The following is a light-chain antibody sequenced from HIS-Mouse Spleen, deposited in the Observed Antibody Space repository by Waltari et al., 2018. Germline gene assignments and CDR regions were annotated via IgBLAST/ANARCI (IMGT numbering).Light chain of an antibody. CDR1: SSNIGSNY. V-gene: IGLV1-47*01. CDR2: RNN. CDR3: AAWDDSLSGPV. J-gene: IGLJ3*02. Sequence: QSVLTQPPSASGTPEQRVTISCSGSSSNIGSNYVYWYQQLPGTPPKLLIYRNNPRPSGVPDRFSGSKSGTSASLAISGLRSEDEADYYCAAWDDSLSGPVFGGGTKLTVL.